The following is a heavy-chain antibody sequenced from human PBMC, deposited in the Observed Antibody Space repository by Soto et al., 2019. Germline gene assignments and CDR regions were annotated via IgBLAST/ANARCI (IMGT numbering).Heavy chain of an antibody. Sequence: ASVKVSCKASGYTFTSYGISWVRQAPGQGLEWMGWISAYNGNTNYAQKLQGRVTMTTDTSTSTAYMELRSLRSDDTAVYYCARGIAVAGTPYYFDYWGQGTLVTASS. J-gene: IGHJ4*02. D-gene: IGHD6-19*01. CDR3: ARGIAVAGTPYYFDY. V-gene: IGHV1-18*01. CDR1: GYTFTSYG. CDR2: ISAYNGNT.